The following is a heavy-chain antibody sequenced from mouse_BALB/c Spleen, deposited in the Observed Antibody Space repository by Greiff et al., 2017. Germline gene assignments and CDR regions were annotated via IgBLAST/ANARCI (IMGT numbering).Heavy chain of an antibody. J-gene: IGHJ4*01. CDR1: GFTFSSYG. D-gene: IGHD2-4*01. V-gene: IGHV5-6*01. CDR3: ARHDHYDKEDAMDY. Sequence: EVKLMESGGDLVKPGGSLKLSCAASGFTFSSYGMSWVRQTPDKRLAWVVTIRSGGSYTYYPDSVKGRFTISRDNAKNTLYLQMSSLKSEDTAMYYSARHDHYDKEDAMDYWGQGTSVTVSS. CDR2: IRSGGSYT.